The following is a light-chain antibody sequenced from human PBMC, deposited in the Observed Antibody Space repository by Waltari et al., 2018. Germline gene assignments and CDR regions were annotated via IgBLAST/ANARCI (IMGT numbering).Light chain of an antibody. Sequence: SALTHPAPVLGPPGQSLPFPCTGTSNDVGVYNYVPWYQHLPGKAPKLIIYDVPMWHSGVSNRFSGSKSGNTASLTISGLQAEDEADYYCSSYTNTNTIVFGGGTKVTVL. J-gene: IGLJ2*01. V-gene: IGLV2-14*03. CDR2: DVP. CDR1: SNDVGVYNY. CDR3: SSYTNTNTIV.